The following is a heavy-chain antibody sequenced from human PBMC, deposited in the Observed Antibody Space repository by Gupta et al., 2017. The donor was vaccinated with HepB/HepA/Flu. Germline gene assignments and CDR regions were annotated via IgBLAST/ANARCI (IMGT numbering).Heavy chain of an antibody. V-gene: IGHV3-74*01. J-gene: IGHJ3*02. D-gene: IGHD1-14*01. CDR2: INGEGTNT. Sequence: EVQLVESGGGLVQPGGSLRLSCADSGFLLSSYWMHWVRQAPGKGLVWVSRINGEGTNTNYADSVKGRFTISRDTAKNTLYLQMNSLRVEDTAVYYCTRAPLTRLGAFDIWGQGTVVTVSS. CDR3: TRAPLTRLGAFDI. CDR1: GFLLSSYW.